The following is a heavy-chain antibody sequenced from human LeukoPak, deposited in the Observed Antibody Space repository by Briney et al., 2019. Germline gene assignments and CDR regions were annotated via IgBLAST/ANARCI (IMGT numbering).Heavy chain of an antibody. CDR3: AREWLRLRDY. J-gene: IGHJ4*02. V-gene: IGHV3-7*01. Sequence: PGGSLRLSCAASGFTFRNYWMSWVRQAPGKGLEWVANIKQDGSEKYYVDSVKGRFTISRDNAKNSLYLQMNSLRAEDTAVYYRAREWLRLRDYWGQGTLVTVSS. CDR2: IKQDGSEK. CDR1: GFTFRNYW. D-gene: IGHD5-12*01.